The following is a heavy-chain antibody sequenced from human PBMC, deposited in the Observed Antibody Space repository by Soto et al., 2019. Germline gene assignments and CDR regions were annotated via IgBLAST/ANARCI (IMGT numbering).Heavy chain of an antibody. Sequence: GGSLRLSCAASGFTFSSYAVSWVRQAPGKGLEWVSAISGSGGSTYYADSVKGRFTISRDNSKNTLYLQMNSLRAEDTAVYYCAKTSSGSPYYYGSGSPNWGQGTLVTVSS. CDR3: AKTSSGSPYYYGSGSPN. V-gene: IGHV3-23*01. CDR2: ISGSGGST. D-gene: IGHD3-10*01. J-gene: IGHJ4*02. CDR1: GFTFSSYA.